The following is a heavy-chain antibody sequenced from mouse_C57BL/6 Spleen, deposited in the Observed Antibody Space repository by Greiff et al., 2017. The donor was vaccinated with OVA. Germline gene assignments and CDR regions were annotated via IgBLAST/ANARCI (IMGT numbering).Heavy chain of an antibody. CDR2: IYPRSGNT. CDR3: ARDSSEGAMDY. J-gene: IGHJ4*01. CDR1: GYTFTSYG. V-gene: IGHV1-81*01. D-gene: IGHD3-2*02. Sequence: VKLMESGAELARPGASVKLSCKASGYTFTSYGISWVKQRTGQGLEWIGEIYPRSGNTYYNEKFKGKATLTADKSSSTAYMELRSLTSEDSAVYFCARDSSEGAMDYWGQGTSVTVSS.